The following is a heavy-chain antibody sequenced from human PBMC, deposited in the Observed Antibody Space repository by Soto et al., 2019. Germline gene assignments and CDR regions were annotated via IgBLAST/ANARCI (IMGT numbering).Heavy chain of an antibody. CDR3: ARVGEGITMVREHYGMDV. CDR2: IIPIFGTA. J-gene: IGHJ6*02. CDR1: GGTFSSYA. D-gene: IGHD3-10*01. V-gene: IGHV1-69*12. Sequence: VQLVQSGAEVKKPGSSVKVSCKASGGTFSSYAISWVRQAPGQGLEWMGGIIPIFGTANYAQKFQGRVTITADESTSTAYMELSSLRSEDTAVYYCARVGEGITMVREHYGMDVWGQGTTVTVSS.